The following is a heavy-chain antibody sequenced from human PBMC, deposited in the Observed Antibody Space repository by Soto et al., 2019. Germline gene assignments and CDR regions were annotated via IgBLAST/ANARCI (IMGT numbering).Heavy chain of an antibody. J-gene: IGHJ4*02. CDR3: ASTLVAIEY. D-gene: IGHD5-12*01. CDR2: ISSSSSYT. V-gene: IGHV3-11*06. CDR1: GFTFSDYY. Sequence: SGGSLRLSCAASGFTFSDYYMSWIRQAPGKGLEWVSYISSSSSYTNYADSVKGRFTISRDNAKNSLYLQMNSLRAEDTAVYYCASTLVAIEYWGQGDLVTVSS.